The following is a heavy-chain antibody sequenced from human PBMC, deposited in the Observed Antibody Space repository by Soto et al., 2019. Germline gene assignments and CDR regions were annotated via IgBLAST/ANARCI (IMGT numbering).Heavy chain of an antibody. J-gene: IGHJ6*02. V-gene: IGHV3-74*01. Sequence: GSLRLSCAASGFTFSSYWMYWVRQAPGKGLVWVSRINSDGSTTNYADSVKGRFTISRDNAKNTLYLQMNSLRAEDTAVYYCARDLKLPYYYHGMDVWGQGTTVTVSS. D-gene: IGHD3-10*01. CDR1: GFTFSSYW. CDR2: INSDGSTT. CDR3: ARDLKLPYYYHGMDV.